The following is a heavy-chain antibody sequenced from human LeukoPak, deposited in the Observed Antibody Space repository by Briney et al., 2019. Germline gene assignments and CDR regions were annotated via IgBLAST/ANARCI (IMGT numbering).Heavy chain of an antibody. V-gene: IGHV4-59*12. CDR2: ISYSGGT. CDR3: ARGLGSGSYYHY. Sequence: SETLSLTCTVSGGSISSYYWSWLRQPPGKELEWIGDISYSGGTIYKDSLKGRVTISVDTSKNQFSLKLSSVTAADTAVYYCARGLGSGSYYHYWGQGTLVTVSS. D-gene: IGHD3-10*01. J-gene: IGHJ4*02. CDR1: GGSISSYY.